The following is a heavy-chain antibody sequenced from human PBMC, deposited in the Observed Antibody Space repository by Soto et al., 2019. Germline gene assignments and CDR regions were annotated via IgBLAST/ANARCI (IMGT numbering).Heavy chain of an antibody. Sequence: SETLSLTCAVYGGSFSGFYWSWIRQPPDKGLEWIGEINHSGGTKYNPSLKSRVTMSVDTSKNQFSLKLTSVTAADTAVYYCARQGDSSGATFDYWGQGTLVTVSS. D-gene: IGHD3-22*01. CDR2: INHSGGT. V-gene: IGHV4-34*01. CDR3: ARQGDSSGATFDY. J-gene: IGHJ4*02. CDR1: GGSFSGFY.